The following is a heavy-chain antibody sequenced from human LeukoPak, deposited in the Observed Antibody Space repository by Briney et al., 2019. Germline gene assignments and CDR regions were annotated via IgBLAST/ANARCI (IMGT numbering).Heavy chain of an antibody. CDR3: AKDGYNFGAGYFDH. Sequence: QAGGSLRLSCAASGFTFSSYAMSWVRQAPGKGLERVLSISGSGDSTYYGDSVKGRFTISRDNSKNTLSLQMNSLRAEDTAVYYCAKDGYNFGAGYFDHWGQGTLVTVSS. J-gene: IGHJ4*02. D-gene: IGHD5-24*01. CDR1: GFTFSSYA. V-gene: IGHV3-23*01. CDR2: ISGSGDST.